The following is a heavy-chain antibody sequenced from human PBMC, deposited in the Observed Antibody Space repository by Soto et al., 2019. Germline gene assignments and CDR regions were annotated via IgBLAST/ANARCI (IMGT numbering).Heavy chain of an antibody. CDR2: IWYDGSNK. J-gene: IGHJ4*02. CDR3: ARVPAAGTILIDY. Sequence: QVQLVESGGGVVQPGRSLRLSCAASGFTFSSYGMHWVRQAPGKGLEWVAVIWYDGSNKYYADSVKGRFTISRDNSKNTLYLQMNSLRAEDTAVYYCARVPAAGTILIDYWGQGTLVTVSS. D-gene: IGHD6-13*01. CDR1: GFTFSSYG. V-gene: IGHV3-33*01.